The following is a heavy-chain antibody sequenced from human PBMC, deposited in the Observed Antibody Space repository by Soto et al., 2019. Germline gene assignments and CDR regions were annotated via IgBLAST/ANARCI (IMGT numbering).Heavy chain of an antibody. D-gene: IGHD6-19*01. J-gene: IGHJ3*02. Sequence: HSQTLSLTCVISGDSVSSNSAAWNCIRQSPSKGLEWLGRTYYRSNWYHDYAVSVQSRITINPDTSKNQFSLQLNSVTPEDTAVYYCARDTDRIAVVGTRGVRAFDIWGQGTVVTVSS. CDR2: TYYRSNWYH. V-gene: IGHV6-1*01. CDR3: ARDTDRIAVVGTRGVRAFDI. CDR1: GDSVSSNSAA.